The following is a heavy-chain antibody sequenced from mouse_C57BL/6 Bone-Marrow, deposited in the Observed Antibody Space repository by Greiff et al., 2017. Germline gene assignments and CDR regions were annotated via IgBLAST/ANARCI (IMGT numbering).Heavy chain of an antibody. Sequence: VQLQQSGPELVKPGASVKISCKASGYAFSSSWMNWVKQRPGKGLEWIGRIYPGDGDTNYNGKFKGKATLTADKSSSTAYMQLSSLTSEDSAVYFCAGTIVSGCYWGQGTLVTVSA. CDR2: IYPGDGDT. V-gene: IGHV1-82*01. CDR3: AGTIVSGCY. CDR1: GYAFSSSW. J-gene: IGHJ3*01. D-gene: IGHD2-5*01.